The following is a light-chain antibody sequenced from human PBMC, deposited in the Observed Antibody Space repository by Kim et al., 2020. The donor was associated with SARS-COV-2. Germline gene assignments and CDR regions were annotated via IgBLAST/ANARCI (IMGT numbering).Light chain of an antibody. CDR3: QHYNSWPRT. CDR2: GAS. Sequence: VSPGERATRACRASQSVSSSLAWYQQNPGQAPRLLIYGASTRVSGIPARFSGSGSGTEFTLTISSLQSEDFAVYYCQHYNSWPRTFGQGTKVDIK. J-gene: IGKJ1*01. CDR1: QSVSSS. V-gene: IGKV3-15*01.